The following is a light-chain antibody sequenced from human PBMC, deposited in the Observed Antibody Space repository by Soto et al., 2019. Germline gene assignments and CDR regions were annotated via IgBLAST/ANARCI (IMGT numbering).Light chain of an antibody. J-gene: IGKJ1*01. CDR3: QPPTRWPGK. CDR2: AAS. CDR1: QSISNY. Sequence: IQLTGAPSWGTEAVGKRVTDSRGASQSISNYLAWYQQKSGKVPKLLIYAASTLKSVVPSRFGGSGSGTELPLTITSLQSEDFAFYSCQPPTRWPGKFGQGTKVDIK. V-gene: IGKV1-27*01.